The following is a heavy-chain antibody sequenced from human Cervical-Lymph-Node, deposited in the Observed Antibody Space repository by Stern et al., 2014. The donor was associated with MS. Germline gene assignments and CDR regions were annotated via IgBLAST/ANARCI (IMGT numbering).Heavy chain of an antibody. V-gene: IGHV1-46*01. D-gene: IGHD6-13*01. J-gene: IGHJ4*02. CDR2: INPSGGRT. CDR3: ARDGMTAATYYFDF. Sequence: QVQLVQSGAEVKKPGASVKVSCKASGYSFTSYYMHWVRQAPGQGLECIGIINPSGGRTNYAQKFQDRVPMTRDTSTSTVYLEMSSLRSEDTALYYCARDGMTAATYYFDFWGQGTVVTVSS. CDR1: GYSFTSYY.